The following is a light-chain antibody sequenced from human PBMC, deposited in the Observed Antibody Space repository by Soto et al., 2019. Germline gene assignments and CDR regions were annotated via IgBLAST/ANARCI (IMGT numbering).Light chain of an antibody. Sequence: EIVLTQSPCTLSLSPGEEASLSCRASQSVSSGALAWYQQKPGQAPRLLIHGASTRATGFPARFSGSGSGTDFTLTISSLQSEDFAIYYCQQYNNWPWTFGQGTKVDIK. CDR2: GAS. J-gene: IGKJ1*01. CDR1: QSVSSGA. V-gene: IGKV3-15*01. CDR3: QQYNNWPWT.